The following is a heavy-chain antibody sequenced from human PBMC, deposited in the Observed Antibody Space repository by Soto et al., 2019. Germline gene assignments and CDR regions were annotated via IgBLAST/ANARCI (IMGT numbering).Heavy chain of an antibody. CDR2: ISYDGSAK. Sequence: GGSQRLSSKAPGLNFGSYAMHWVRQAPGKGLEWVATISYDGSAKYYADSVKGRFTISRDSSMDTLYLEMNSLRAEDTAVYYCARDRDVQLVIYYYSGMDVWGQGTTVTVSS. J-gene: IGHJ6*02. CDR1: GLNFGSYA. CDR3: ARDRDVQLVIYYYSGMDV. V-gene: IGHV3-30*04. D-gene: IGHD6-6*01.